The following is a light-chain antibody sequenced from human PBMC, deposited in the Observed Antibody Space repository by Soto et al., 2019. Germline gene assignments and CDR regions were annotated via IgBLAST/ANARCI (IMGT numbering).Light chain of an antibody. Sequence: EIVLTQSPGTLSLSPGERATLTCRTSQSGSNNYLAWYQQKPGQAPRLLIYSTSNRATGIPDRFSGSGSGTDFTLTISRLEPEDFAVYYCQQYGSSRYTFGQGTKLEIK. CDR2: STS. V-gene: IGKV3-20*01. CDR1: QSGSNNY. J-gene: IGKJ2*01. CDR3: QQYGSSRYT.